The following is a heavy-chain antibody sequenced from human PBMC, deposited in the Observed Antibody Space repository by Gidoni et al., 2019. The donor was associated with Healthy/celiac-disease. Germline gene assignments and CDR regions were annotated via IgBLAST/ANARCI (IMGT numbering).Heavy chain of an antibody. CDR3: ARERVLMVYTTTFDY. Sequence: QVQLVQSGAEVKKPGSSVKVSCKASGATFSSYAISWVRQAPGQGLEWMGGIIPIFGTANYAQKFQGRVTITADESTSTAYMELSSLRSEDTAVYYCARERVLMVYTTTFDYWGQGTLVTVSS. CDR2: IIPIFGTA. CDR1: GATFSSYA. D-gene: IGHD2-8*01. J-gene: IGHJ4*02. V-gene: IGHV1-69*01.